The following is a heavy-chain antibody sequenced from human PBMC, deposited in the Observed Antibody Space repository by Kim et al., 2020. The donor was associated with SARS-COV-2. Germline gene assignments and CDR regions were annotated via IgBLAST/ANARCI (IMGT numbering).Heavy chain of an antibody. CDR2: IYYRGST. CDR3: ARAVITMIVVVNAFDY. CDR1: GGSISSGGYY. V-gene: IGHV4-31*03. Sequence: SETLSLTCTVSGGSISSGGYYWSWIRQHPGKGLDWMGYIYYRGSTYYNPSLKSRVTISVDTSKNQFSLKLSSVTAADTAVYYCARAVITMIVVVNAFDYWGQGTLVTVSS. J-gene: IGHJ4*02. D-gene: IGHD3-22*01.